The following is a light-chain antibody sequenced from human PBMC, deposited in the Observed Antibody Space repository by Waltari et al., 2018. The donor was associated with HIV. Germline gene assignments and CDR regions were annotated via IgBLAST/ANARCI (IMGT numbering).Light chain of an antibody. V-gene: IGLV3-21*02. Sequence: SYVLTQPPSVSVAPGQTATITCGGDNIASKGWHWYQQKAGQAPVLVVSDDSDRPSGIPERFSASNSENTATLTISRVEAGDEADFYCHVWDSGSNHFVFGTGTQVTVL. CDR1: NIASKG. CDR2: DDS. J-gene: IGLJ1*01. CDR3: HVWDSGSNHFV.